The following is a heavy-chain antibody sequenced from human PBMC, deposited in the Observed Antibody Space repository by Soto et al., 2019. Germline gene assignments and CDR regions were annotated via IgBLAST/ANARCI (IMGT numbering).Heavy chain of an antibody. J-gene: IGHJ6*04. CDR2: MNPNSGNT. CDR3: ARGFRSGYRAYYYFYGIDV. Sequence: ASLNVSCKASGYTFTSSDINWVRQATGQGLEWMGWMNPNSGNTGYAQKFQGRVTMTRNTSISTAYMELSSLRSEDTAVYYCARGFRSGYRAYYYFYGIDVWGDVTTVTVSP. CDR1: GYTFTSSD. D-gene: IGHD3-3*01. V-gene: IGHV1-8*01.